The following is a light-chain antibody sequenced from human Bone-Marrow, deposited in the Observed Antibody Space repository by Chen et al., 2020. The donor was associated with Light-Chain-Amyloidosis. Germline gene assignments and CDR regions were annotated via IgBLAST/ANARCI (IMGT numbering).Light chain of an antibody. CDR1: SGSIATNY. V-gene: IGLV6-57*01. J-gene: IGLJ3*02. CDR2: EDD. Sequence: NFMLTQPQPVSESPGKTVIIYCTRSSGSIATNYVQWYQQSTGSSPTTVLYEDDQRPSGVPDRFSGSNDRFSNSASRTISGLETEDEANFYCQSYQCSSQGEFGGGTKLTVL. CDR3: QSYQCSSQGE.